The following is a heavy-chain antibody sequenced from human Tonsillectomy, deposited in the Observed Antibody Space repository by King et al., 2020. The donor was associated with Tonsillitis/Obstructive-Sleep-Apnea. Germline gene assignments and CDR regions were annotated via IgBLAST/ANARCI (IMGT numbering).Heavy chain of an antibody. Sequence: GQLVQSGGGVVQPGRSLRLSCAASGFTFSSYGMYWVRQAPGKGLEWVAVISYDGSNKYYVDSVEGRFTISRDNSKNTLYLQMNSLRAEDTAVYYCARGSGYCSSASCPYNWFDPWGQGTLVTVSS. D-gene: IGHD2-2*01. J-gene: IGHJ5*02. CDR3: ARGSGYCSSASCPYNWFDP. V-gene: IGHV3-30*03. CDR2: ISYDGSNK. CDR1: GFTFSSYG.